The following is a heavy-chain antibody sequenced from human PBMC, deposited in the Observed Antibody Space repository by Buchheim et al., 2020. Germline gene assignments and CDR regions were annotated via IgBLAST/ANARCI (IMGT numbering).Heavy chain of an antibody. Sequence: EVQLVESGGGLVQPGGSLRLSCAASGFTLSSYWMHWVRQAPGKGLVWVSRINSDGSSTTYADSVKGRFTISSDNAKNPLFLQMNSLGAEDTAVYYCARAIDYTSYSNWYDIWGQGTL. CDR2: INSDGSST. CDR1: GFTLSSYW. CDR3: ARAIDYTSYSNWYDI. V-gene: IGHV3-74*01. J-gene: IGHJ4*02. D-gene: IGHD3-9*01.